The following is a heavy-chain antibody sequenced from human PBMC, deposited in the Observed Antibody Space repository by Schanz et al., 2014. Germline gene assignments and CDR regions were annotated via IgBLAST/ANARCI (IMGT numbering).Heavy chain of an antibody. Sequence: EVQLVESGGGLVQPGGSLRLSCEGSGFSFSDYWMSWVRQAPGKGLEWVANMNQDGSVKNYVDSVKGRFTISRDNAKNSLYLQMNSLRAEDTAVYYCARDKGGLIPFDYWGQGTLVAVSS. CDR2: MNQDGSVK. V-gene: IGHV3-7*01. J-gene: IGHJ4*02. CDR3: ARDKGGLIPFDY. CDR1: GFSFSDYW. D-gene: IGHD2-15*01.